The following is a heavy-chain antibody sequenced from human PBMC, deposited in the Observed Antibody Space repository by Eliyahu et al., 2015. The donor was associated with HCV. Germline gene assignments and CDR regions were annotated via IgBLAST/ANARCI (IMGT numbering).Heavy chain of an antibody. CDR3: ARVLRFLEDYGMDV. Sequence: QVQLVQSGAEVKKPGASVKVSCKASGYTFTSYDINWVRQATGQGLXWMGWMKPNSGNTGYAQKXQGRVTMTRNTSISTAYMELSSLRSEDTAVYYCARVLRFLEDYGMDVWGQGTTVTVSS. D-gene: IGHD3-3*01. J-gene: IGHJ6*02. CDR2: MKPNSGNT. CDR1: GYTFTSYD. V-gene: IGHV1-8*01.